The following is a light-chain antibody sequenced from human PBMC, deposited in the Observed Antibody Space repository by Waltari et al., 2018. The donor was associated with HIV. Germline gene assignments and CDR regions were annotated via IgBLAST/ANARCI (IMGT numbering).Light chain of an antibody. CDR3: QHYDNFRHT. CDR2: DAT. J-gene: IGKJ2*01. CDR1: QDINNY. Sequence: DIQMTQSPSSLSGSVGERVTITCQASQDINNYLNWYQQKAGKAPKLLLYDATNLEIGVPSRFSGSRSGTDFTLTISNLQPEDIATYYCQHYDNFRHTFGQGTKLEIK. V-gene: IGKV1-33*01.